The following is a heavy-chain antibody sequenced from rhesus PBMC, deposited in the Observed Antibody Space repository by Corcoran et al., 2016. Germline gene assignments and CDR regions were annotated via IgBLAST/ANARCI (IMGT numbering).Heavy chain of an antibody. CDR3: ARDRDTALDY. CDR1: GYSISSGYG. V-gene: IGHV4-127*01. D-gene: IGHD5-12*01. J-gene: IGHJ4*01. CDR2: IYGGSGST. Sequence: QVQLQESGPGLVKPSETLSLTCAVSGYSISSGYGWGWIRQPPGKGLEWIGQIYGGSGSTFYNPSLKSRVTFSKDTSKNQFSLKLSSVTAADTAVYYCARDRDTALDYWGQGVLVTVSS.